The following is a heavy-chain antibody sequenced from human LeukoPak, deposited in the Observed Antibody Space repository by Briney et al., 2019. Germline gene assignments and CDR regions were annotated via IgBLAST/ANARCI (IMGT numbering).Heavy chain of an antibody. CDR3: ARDLPGGGSYLAHHDAFDI. Sequence: SGTLSLTCAVSGGSISSSNWWSWVRQPPGKGLEWIGEIYHSGSTNYNPSLKSRVTISVDKSKNQFSLKLSSVTAADTAVYYCARDLPGGGSYLAHHDAFDIWGQGTMVTVSS. CDR2: IYHSGST. V-gene: IGHV4-4*02. D-gene: IGHD1-26*01. CDR1: GGSISSSNW. J-gene: IGHJ3*02.